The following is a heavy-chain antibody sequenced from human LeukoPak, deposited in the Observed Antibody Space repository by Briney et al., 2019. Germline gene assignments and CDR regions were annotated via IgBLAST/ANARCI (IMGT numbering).Heavy chain of an antibody. D-gene: IGHD3-16*01. V-gene: IGHV3-7*03. CDR1: EFTFSTYW. Sequence: PGGSLRLSCAVSEFTFSTYWMTWVRQAPGKGLEWVANINQDGSKINYVDSVRGRFTISRDNSKSTVFLQMNSLRVEDTAVYYCAKVYDYVWGNYYYYYGMDVWGQGTMVTVSS. CDR2: INQDGSKI. J-gene: IGHJ6*02. CDR3: AKVYDYVWGNYYYYYGMDV.